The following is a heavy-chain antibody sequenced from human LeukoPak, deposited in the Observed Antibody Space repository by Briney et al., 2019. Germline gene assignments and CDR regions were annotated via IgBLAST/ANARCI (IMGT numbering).Heavy chain of an antibody. CDR1: GFTFSSYE. D-gene: IGHD3-22*01. Sequence: PPGGSLRLSCAASGFTFSSYEMNWVRQAPGKGLEWVSYISSSGSSIYYADSVKGRFTTSRDNAKNSLYLQMNSLRAEDTAVYYCARVLGYYDSSTYYSPWAFDIWGQGTMVTVSS. V-gene: IGHV3-48*03. CDR2: ISSSGSSI. CDR3: ARVLGYYDSSTYYSPWAFDI. J-gene: IGHJ3*02.